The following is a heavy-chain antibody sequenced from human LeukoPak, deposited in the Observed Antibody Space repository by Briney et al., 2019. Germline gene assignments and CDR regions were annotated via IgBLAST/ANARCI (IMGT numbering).Heavy chain of an antibody. CDR3: ARAPPYGDYDY. J-gene: IGHJ4*02. CDR2: ISSSTNYI. V-gene: IGHV3-21*01. Sequence: GGSLRLSCAASGFTFRTYSMNWVRQAPGKGLEWVSSISSSTNYIYYADSVKGRFRISRDNAKNSLYLQMNSLRAEDTAVYYCARAPPYGDYDYWGQGTLVTVSS. D-gene: IGHD4-17*01. CDR1: GFTFRTYS.